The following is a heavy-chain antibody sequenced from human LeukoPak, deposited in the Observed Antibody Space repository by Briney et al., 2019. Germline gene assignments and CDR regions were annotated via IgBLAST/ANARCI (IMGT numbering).Heavy chain of an antibody. D-gene: IGHD6-19*01. CDR2: INPNSGGT. CDR1: GYTFTGYY. J-gene: IGHJ4*02. CDR3: ANLAVAEDY. V-gene: IGHV1-2*02. Sequence: KVXXKXSGYTFTGYYMHWVRQAPGQGLEWMGWINPNSGGTNYAQKFQGRVTMTRDTAISTAYMEVSRLRCDETGVYYCANLAVAEDYWGQGTLVTVSS.